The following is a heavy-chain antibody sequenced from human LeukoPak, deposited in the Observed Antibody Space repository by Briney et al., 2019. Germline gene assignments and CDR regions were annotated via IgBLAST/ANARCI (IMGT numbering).Heavy chain of an antibody. D-gene: IGHD3-10*02. CDR3: ADVGITMIGGV. V-gene: IGHV3-23*01. Sequence: PRGSPRLSSAASLFTPSSYIMSSGRHAPRAGLEWVSDICGSIGSTYYADSAKGRFTISRDKAKNSLYLNMNIPRAQNTPVYICADVGITMIGGVWGDRATCTMSS. J-gene: IGHJ6*01. CDR2: ICGSIGST. CDR1: LFTPSSYI.